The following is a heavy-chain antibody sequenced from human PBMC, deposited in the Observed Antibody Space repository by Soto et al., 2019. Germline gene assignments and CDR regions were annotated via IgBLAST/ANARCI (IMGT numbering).Heavy chain of an antibody. D-gene: IGHD1-26*01. J-gene: IGHJ4*02. CDR2: IYYSGSI. CDR1: GASITFGGYY. V-gene: IGHV4-61*08. Sequence: SETLSLTCTVSGASITFGGYYWSWIRQPPGKGLEWIAYIYYSGSINYNPSLKSRVTISLDTSKNQFSLRLTSVTAADTAVYYCTADAGSYWGQGTLVTVSS. CDR3: TADAGSY.